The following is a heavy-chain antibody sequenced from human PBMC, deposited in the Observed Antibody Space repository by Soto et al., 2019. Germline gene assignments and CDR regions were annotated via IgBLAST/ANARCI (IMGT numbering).Heavy chain of an antibody. CDR1: GFIFGDYA. CDR3: TTDSLFTMILVRFDF. J-gene: IGHJ4*01. D-gene: IGHD3-22*01. CDR2: IRSKVDGGTT. Sequence: PGGSLRLSCAASGFIFGDYAMTWFRQAPGKGLEWVGCIRSKVDGGTTDYAAPVKGRFAISRDDSTDIVYLQMNSLRPEDTAVYYCTTDSLFTMILVRFDFWGHGTLVTVSS. V-gene: IGHV3-49*03.